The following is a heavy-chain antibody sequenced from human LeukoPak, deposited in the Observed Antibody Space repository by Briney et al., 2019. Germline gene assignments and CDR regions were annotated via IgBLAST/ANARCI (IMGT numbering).Heavy chain of an antibody. CDR2: ISYDGSNK. V-gene: IGHV3-30-3*01. J-gene: IGHJ4*02. D-gene: IGHD3-22*01. CDR1: AFTFSTYA. Sequence: GRSLTLSCAASAFTFSTYAMHWVRQAPGKGPEWVAVISYDGSNKYYADSVKGRFTISRDSSKNTLYLQMNSLRAEDTAVYYCARESNYYDSSGYYPYYFDYWGQGTLVTVSS. CDR3: ARESNYYDSSGYYPYYFDY.